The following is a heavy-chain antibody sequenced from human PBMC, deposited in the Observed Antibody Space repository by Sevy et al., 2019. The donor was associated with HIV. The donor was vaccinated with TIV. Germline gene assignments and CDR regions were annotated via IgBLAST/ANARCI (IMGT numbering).Heavy chain of an antibody. CDR1: GGSISSYY. D-gene: IGHD3-16*01. CDR2: IYYSGST. CDR3: ARDNRVSSPYYYYMDV. J-gene: IGHJ6*03. V-gene: IGHV4-59*01. Sequence: SETLSLTCTVSGGSISSYYWSWIRQPPGKGLEWIGYIYYSGSTNYNPSLKSRVTISVDTSKNQFSLKLSSVTAADTAVYYYARDNRVSSPYYYYMDVWGKGTTVTVSS.